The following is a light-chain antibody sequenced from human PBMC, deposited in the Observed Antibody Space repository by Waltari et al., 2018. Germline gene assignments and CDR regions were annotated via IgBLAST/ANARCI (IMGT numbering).Light chain of an antibody. CDR3: QQYNNWPPVFT. Sequence: EIVMPQSPATLSVPPGERATLSCRASQSVRSNLAWYQQKPGQAPRLLIYGASTRATGIPARFSGSGSGTDFTLTISSLQSEDFAVYYCQQYNNWPPVFTFGPGTKVDIK. J-gene: IGKJ3*01. V-gene: IGKV3-15*01. CDR2: GAS. CDR1: QSVRSN.